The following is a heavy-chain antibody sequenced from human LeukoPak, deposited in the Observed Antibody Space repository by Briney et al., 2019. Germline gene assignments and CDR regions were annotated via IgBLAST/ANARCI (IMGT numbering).Heavy chain of an antibody. CDR1: GFTFSSYG. CDR2: ISYDGSNK. CDR3: ARDPGSMGIFGVVSHD. D-gene: IGHD3-3*01. J-gene: IGHJ4*02. V-gene: IGHV3-30*03. Sequence: GGSLRLSCAASGFTFSSYGMHWVRQAPGKGLEWVAVISYDGSNKYYADSVKGRFTISRDNSRNTLYLQMNSLRAEDTAVYYCARDPGSMGIFGVVSHDWGQGTLVTVSS.